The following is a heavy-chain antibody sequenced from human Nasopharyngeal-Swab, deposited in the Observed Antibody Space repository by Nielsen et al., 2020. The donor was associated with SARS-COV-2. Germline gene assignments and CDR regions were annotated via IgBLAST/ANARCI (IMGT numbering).Heavy chain of an antibody. CDR1: GFTFSPYT. J-gene: IGHJ4*02. CDR2: ITSGNSV. Sequence: GGSLRPSCATSGFTFSPYTMIWVRQAPGKGLQWISYITSGNSVQYADSVRGRFTISRDNAKNSLYLQMNSLTAEDTAVYYCARERGGGYGDYWGQGTLVTVSS. CDR3: ARERGGGYGDY. V-gene: IGHV3-48*04. D-gene: IGHD5-12*01.